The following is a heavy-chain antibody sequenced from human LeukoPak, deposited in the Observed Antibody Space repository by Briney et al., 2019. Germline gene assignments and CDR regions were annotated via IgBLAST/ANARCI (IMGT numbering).Heavy chain of an antibody. Sequence: MSSETLSLTCAVSGYSISSGYYWGWIRQPPGQGLEWIGSIYHSASTYYNPSLKSRVTISVDTSKNQFSLKLSSVTAADTAVYYCARLSYSSGGYWGQGTLVTVSS. D-gene: IGHD6-19*01. CDR3: ARLSYSSGGY. J-gene: IGHJ4*02. CDR1: GYSISSGYY. V-gene: IGHV4-38-2*01. CDR2: IYHSAST.